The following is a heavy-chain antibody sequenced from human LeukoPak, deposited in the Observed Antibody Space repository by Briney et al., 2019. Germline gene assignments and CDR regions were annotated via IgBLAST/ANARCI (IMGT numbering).Heavy chain of an antibody. CDR1: GFTFSSYG. CDR3: AKGANYYGSGSRSFDY. D-gene: IGHD3-10*01. Sequence: GGSLRLSCAASGFTFSSYGMSWVRQAPGKGLEWVSAISGSGGSTYYADSVKGRFTISRDNSKNTLYLQMNSLRAEDTAVYYCAKGANYYGSGSRSFDYWGQATLVTVSS. CDR2: ISGSGGST. J-gene: IGHJ4*02. V-gene: IGHV3-23*01.